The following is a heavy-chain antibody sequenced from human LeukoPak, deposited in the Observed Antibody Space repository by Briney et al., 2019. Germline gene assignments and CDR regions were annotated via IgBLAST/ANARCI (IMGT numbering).Heavy chain of an antibody. J-gene: IGHJ4*02. CDR1: GFTVSSNY. Sequence: GGPLRLSCAASGFTVSSNYMSWVRQAPGKGLEWVSVIYSGGSTYYADSVKGRFTISRDNSKNTLYLQMNSLRAEDTAVYYCASTGYGSSGWYDYWGQGTLVTVSS. D-gene: IGHD6-19*01. CDR2: IYSGGST. V-gene: IGHV3-66*02. CDR3: ASTGYGSSGWYDY.